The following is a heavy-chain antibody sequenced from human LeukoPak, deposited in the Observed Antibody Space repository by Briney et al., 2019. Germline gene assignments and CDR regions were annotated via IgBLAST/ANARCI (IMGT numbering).Heavy chain of an antibody. Sequence: PSETLSLTCSVSGVSISSYYWSWVRQAPGKGLEWVANIKQDGSEKYYVDSVKGRFTISRDNAKNSLFLQMSSLRAEDTAVYYCARHVRFEGVDYWGQGTLVTVSS. J-gene: IGHJ4*02. CDR3: ARHVRFEGVDY. CDR2: IKQDGSEK. V-gene: IGHV3-7*01. CDR1: GVSISSYY. D-gene: IGHD3-3*01.